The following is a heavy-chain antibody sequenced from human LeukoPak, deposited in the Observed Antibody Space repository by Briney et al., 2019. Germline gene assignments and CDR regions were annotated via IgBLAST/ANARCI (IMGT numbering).Heavy chain of an antibody. CDR2: IYSSGST. V-gene: IGHV4-39*01. J-gene: IGHJ4*02. Sequence: ASETLSLTCAVSGASVSGSNYYWGWIRQPPGKGLEWIGNIYSSGSTYYNASLQSRVTISIDTSKNQFSLRLNSVTAADTAMYYCAKSGGYGLIDYWGQGTRVTVSS. D-gene: IGHD1-26*01. CDR1: GASVSGSNYY. CDR3: AKSGGYGLIDY.